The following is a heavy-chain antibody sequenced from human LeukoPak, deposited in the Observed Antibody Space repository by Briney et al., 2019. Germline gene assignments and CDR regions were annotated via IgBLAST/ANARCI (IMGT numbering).Heavy chain of an antibody. V-gene: IGHV1-2*02. CDR3: ARVSLGGVIALAFDI. J-gene: IGHJ3*02. CDR1: GYTFSGYY. Sequence: ASVKVSCKASGYTFSGYYLHWVRQAPGQGLEWMGWINPNSGGTKYAQKVQGRVTMTTDTSTSTAYMDLRSLRSDDTAVYYCARVSLGGVIALAFDIWGQGTMVTVSS. CDR2: INPNSGGT. D-gene: IGHD3-16*02.